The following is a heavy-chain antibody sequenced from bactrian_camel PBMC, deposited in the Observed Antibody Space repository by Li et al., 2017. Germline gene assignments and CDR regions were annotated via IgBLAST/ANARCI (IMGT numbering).Heavy chain of an antibody. V-gene: IGHV3S53*01. CDR3: AATRGPLPVRLAFEEDRYNY. CDR2: IRSDGTT. D-gene: IGHD1*01. Sequence: VQLVESGGGSVQTGGSLKLSCGASGYTYSFRGYGMAWYRQTPGKERELVGSIRSDGTTTYADSVKGRFTISQDDANNTVYLQMDSLKAEDTATYYCAATRGPLPVRLAFEEDRYNYWGQGTQVTVS. CDR1: GYTYSFRGYG. J-gene: IGHJ4*01.